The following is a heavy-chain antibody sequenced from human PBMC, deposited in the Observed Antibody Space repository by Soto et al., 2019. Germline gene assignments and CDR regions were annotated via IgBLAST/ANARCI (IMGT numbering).Heavy chain of an antibody. CDR1: GFTFSSHW. CDR2: IKEDGSDI. D-gene: IGHD1-26*01. CDR3: GRDSGTFHIDY. V-gene: IGHV3-7*04. J-gene: IGHJ4*02. Sequence: EVHLVESGGDLVQPGGSRRLSCVASGFTFSSHWMTWVRQAPGKGLEWVANIKEDGSDIYYADSVKGRFTISRDNAKKSLYLQMNSLRAEDTAVYYCGRDSGTFHIDYWGQGTLVTVSS.